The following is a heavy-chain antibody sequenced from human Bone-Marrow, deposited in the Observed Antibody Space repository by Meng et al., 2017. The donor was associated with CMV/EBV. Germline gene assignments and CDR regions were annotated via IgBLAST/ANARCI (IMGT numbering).Heavy chain of an antibody. CDR3: ARGVKAWFDP. Sequence: ASVKVSCKASGYTFTSYDINWVRQATGQGLEWMGWMNPNSGNTGCAQKFQGRVTITRNTSISTAYMELSSLRSEDTAVYYCARGVKAWFDPWGQGTLVTVSS. J-gene: IGHJ5*02. CDR1: GYTFTSYD. CDR2: MNPNSGNT. V-gene: IGHV1-8*03.